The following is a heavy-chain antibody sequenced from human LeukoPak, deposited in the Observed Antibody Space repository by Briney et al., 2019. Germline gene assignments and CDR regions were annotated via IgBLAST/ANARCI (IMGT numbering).Heavy chain of an antibody. D-gene: IGHD1-26*01. V-gene: IGHV3-30*18. CDR2: ISNDGSNK. J-gene: IGHJ4*02. CDR1: GFTFSNYG. CDR3: AKETGRWELE. Sequence: GGSLRLSCAASGFTFSNYGIHWVRQAPGKGLEWVAVISNDGSNKYYADSVKGRFTISRDNSENTLYLQMNSLRAEDAAVYYCAKETGRWELEWGQGTLVTVSS.